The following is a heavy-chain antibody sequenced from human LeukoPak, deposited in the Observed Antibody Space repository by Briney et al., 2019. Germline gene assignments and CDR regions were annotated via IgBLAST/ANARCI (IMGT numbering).Heavy chain of an antibody. CDR2: ISAYNGNT. J-gene: IGHJ4*02. CDR3: ARDGTYYYDSSGYPFDY. CDR1: GYTFTSYG. V-gene: IGHV1-18*01. D-gene: IGHD3-22*01. Sequence: ASVKVSFKASGYTFTSYGISWVRQAPGQGLEWMGWISAYNGNTNYAQKLQGRVTMTTDTSTSTAYMELRSLRSDDTAVYHCARDGTYYYDSSGYPFDYWGQGTLVTVSS.